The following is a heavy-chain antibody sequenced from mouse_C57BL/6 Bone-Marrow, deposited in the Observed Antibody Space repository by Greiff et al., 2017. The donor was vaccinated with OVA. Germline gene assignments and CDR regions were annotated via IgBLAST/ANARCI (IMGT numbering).Heavy chain of an antibody. CDR2: IYPGSGST. J-gene: IGHJ2*01. D-gene: IGHD2-2*01. CDR1: GYTFTSYW. V-gene: IGHV1-55*01. Sequence: QVQLKQPGAELVKPGASVKMSCKASGYTFTSYWITWVKQRPGQGLEWIGDIYPGSGSTNYNEKFKSKATLTVDTSSSPSYLLLSSLASEDSAVYYCARRGWLRRYFDYWGQGTTLTVSS. CDR3: ARRGWLRRYFDY.